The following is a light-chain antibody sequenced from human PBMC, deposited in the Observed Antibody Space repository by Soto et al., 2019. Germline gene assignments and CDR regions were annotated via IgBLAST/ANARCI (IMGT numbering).Light chain of an antibody. V-gene: IGKV1-5*03. Sequence: PIRHPASPESSCVATRVIIHCRASQSVSSWLAWFQQKPGKDPKLLIYKASNLQSGVSSRFSGGGSGTEFTLTFSSLQPDDFATYYCQQYKIYRKFGPVSIVDIK. J-gene: IGKJ3*01. CDR3: QQYKIYRK. CDR2: KAS. CDR1: QSVSSW.